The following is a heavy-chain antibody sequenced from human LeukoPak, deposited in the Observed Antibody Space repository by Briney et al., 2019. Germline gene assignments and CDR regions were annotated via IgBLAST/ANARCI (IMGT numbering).Heavy chain of an antibody. J-gene: IGHJ4*02. CDR1: GFTFSSYA. Sequence: GGSLRLSCAASGFTFSSYAMHWVRQAPGKGLEWVAVISYDGSNKYYADSVKGRFTISRDNSKNTMYLQMNSLKAEDTAVYYCAKEYDSGGYGANFDYWGQGTLVTVSS. D-gene: IGHD3-10*01. CDR2: ISYDGSNK. CDR3: AKEYDSGGYGANFDY. V-gene: IGHV3-30*04.